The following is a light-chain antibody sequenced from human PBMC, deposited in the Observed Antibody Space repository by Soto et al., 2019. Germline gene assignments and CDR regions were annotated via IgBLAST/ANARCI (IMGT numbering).Light chain of an antibody. CDR3: QQRSNWPLT. V-gene: IGKV3-11*01. Sequence: ELVLTQSPGTLSLSPGERATLACRASQSVGSSFLAWYQQKPGQAPRLLIYDASNRATGIPARFSGSGSGTDFTLTISSLEPEDFAVYYCQQRSNWPLTFGGGTKVDIK. J-gene: IGKJ4*01. CDR2: DAS. CDR1: QSVGSSF.